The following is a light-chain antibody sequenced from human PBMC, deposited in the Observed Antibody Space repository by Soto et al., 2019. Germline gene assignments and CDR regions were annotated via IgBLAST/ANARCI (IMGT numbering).Light chain of an antibody. CDR3: QQRSNWPPYT. CDR1: QSVSSY. CDR2: DAS. J-gene: IGKJ2*01. V-gene: IGKV3-11*01. Sequence: EIVLTQSPATLSLSPGERATLSCRASQSVSSYLAWYQQKPGQAPRLLIYDASNRATGIPARFSGSGSGTGLATIIRSLEPEDFAVYYCQQRSNWPPYTFGQGTKLEIK.